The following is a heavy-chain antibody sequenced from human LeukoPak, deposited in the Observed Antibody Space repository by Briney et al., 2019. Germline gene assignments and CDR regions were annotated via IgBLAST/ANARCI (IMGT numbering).Heavy chain of an antibody. D-gene: IGHD3-22*01. CDR3: ATGLVVVSAY. Sequence: PGESLKISCQGSGYSFISHWIAWVRQMPGKGLEWMGIIYAGDSDTRYSPSFQGQVTISADKSISTAYLQWSSLKASDTAMYYCATGLVVVSAYWGQGTLVTVSS. J-gene: IGHJ4*02. V-gene: IGHV5-51*01. CDR1: GYSFISHW. CDR2: IYAGDSDT.